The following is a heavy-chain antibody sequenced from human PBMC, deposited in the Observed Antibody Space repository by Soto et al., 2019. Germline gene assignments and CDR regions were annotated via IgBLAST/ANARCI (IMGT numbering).Heavy chain of an antibody. CDR1: GGSFSGYY. CDR2: INHSGST. CDR3: ARGASPWSSSWYKPTYFYY. D-gene: IGHD6-13*01. Sequence: QVQLQQWGAGLLKPSETLSLTCAVYGGSFSGYYWSWIRQPPGKGLEWIGEINHSGSTNYNPSLTRRVTISVDTSKNQVSLKLSSVSAADTAVYYCARGASPWSSSWYKPTYFYYWCQGTLVTVSS. V-gene: IGHV4-34*01. J-gene: IGHJ4*02.